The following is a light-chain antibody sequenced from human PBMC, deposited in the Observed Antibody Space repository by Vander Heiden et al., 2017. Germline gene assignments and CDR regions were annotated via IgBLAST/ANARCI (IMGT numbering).Light chain of an antibody. V-gene: IGKV2-28*01. CDR1: QSLLDRDGNNY. Sequence: VLSQFPLLLPVTPGESASIHCRSSQSLLDRDGNNYLDWYLQKPGQSPQLVIYLGSTRASGVPERFTGSGSGTDFALKITRVEAEDVGIYYCMQPLQTPRTFGQGTKVEI. CDR2: LGS. J-gene: IGKJ1*01. CDR3: MQPLQTPRT.